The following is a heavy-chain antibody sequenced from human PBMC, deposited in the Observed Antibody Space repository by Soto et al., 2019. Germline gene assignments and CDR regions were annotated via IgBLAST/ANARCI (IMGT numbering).Heavy chain of an antibody. Sequence: PGGSLRLSCAASGFTFSSYAMHWVRQAPGRGLEWVAVISYAGSNKYYADSVKGRFTISRDNSKNTLYLQMNSLRAEDTAVYYCARSGSRPPDYWGQGTLVTVSS. D-gene: IGHD3-10*01. J-gene: IGHJ4*02. CDR1: GFTFSSYA. V-gene: IGHV3-30-3*01. CDR2: ISYAGSNK. CDR3: ARSGSRPPDY.